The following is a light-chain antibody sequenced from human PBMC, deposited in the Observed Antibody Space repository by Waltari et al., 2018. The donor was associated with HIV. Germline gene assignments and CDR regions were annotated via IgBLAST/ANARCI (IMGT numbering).Light chain of an antibody. CDR2: GNT. Sequence: QSVLTQPPSVSGAPGQRVTISCTGSSSNIGAGFDVHWYQQLPGTAPKLPLYGNTTRPSGVPDRFPGSKSGTSASLAITGLQAEDDADYYCQSYDTSLSGPVFGGGTKLTVL. V-gene: IGLV1-40*01. CDR3: QSYDTSLSGPV. J-gene: IGLJ2*01. CDR1: SSNIGAGFD.